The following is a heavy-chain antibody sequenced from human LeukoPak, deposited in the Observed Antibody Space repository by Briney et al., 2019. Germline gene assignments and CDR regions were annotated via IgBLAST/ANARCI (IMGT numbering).Heavy chain of an antibody. CDR1: ADSIISSSYH. CDR2: ISYTGST. CDR3: ARRLSPLVRGATFDC. Sequence: PSETLSLTSTVSADSIISSSYHWGWIRQPPGKGLERTATISYTGSTHYNPSLKSRVSMSVDTSKDQLSLKLTSVTAADMAVYYCARRLSPLVRGATFDCWGQGILVTVSS. D-gene: IGHD3-10*01. J-gene: IGHJ4*02. V-gene: IGHV4-39*01.